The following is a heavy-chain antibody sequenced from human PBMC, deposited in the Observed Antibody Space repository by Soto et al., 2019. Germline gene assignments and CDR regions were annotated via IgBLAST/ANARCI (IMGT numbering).Heavy chain of an antibody. CDR1: GDSITSNSYF. Sequence: SETLSLTCTVSGDSITSNSYFWAWIRQPPGKGLEWIGYIYYSGSTYYNPSLESRVAISLDTSRSQFSLTLHSVTAADTAIYYCARDRHNNFFDPWGQGTLVTVSS. CDR3: ARDRHNNFFDP. V-gene: IGHV4-31*03. J-gene: IGHJ5*02. CDR2: IYYSGST.